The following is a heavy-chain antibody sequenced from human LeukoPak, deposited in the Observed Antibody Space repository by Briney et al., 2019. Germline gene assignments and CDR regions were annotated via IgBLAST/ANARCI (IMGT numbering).Heavy chain of an antibody. V-gene: IGHV3-48*03. CDR1: GFTFSIYE. CDR2: ISSSARTI. CDR3: TRVGSSGSVDY. Sequence: PGGSLRLSCVVSGFTFSIYEMNWVRQAPGKGLEWVSYISSSARTICYADSVKGRFTISRDNAKNSLYLQMNSLRAEDTAVYYCTRVGSSGSVDYWGQGTLVTVSS. J-gene: IGHJ4*02. D-gene: IGHD1-1*01.